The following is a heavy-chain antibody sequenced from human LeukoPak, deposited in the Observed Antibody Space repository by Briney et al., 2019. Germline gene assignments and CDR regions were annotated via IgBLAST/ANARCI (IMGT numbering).Heavy chain of an antibody. J-gene: IGHJ4*02. CDR3: ARDILPSYRGYDRTLPDY. Sequence: ASVKVSCKASGYTFTSYYMHWVRQAPGQGLEWMGIINPSGGSTSYAQKFHGRVTMTRDTSTSTVYMELSSLRSEDTAVYYCARDILPSYRGYDRTLPDYWGQGTLVTVSS. D-gene: IGHD5-12*01. CDR1: GYTFTSYY. V-gene: IGHV1-46*01. CDR2: INPSGGST.